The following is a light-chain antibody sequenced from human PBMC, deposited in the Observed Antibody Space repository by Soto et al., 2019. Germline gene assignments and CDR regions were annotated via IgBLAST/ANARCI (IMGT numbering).Light chain of an antibody. V-gene: IGKV1-5*03. CDR2: KAS. J-gene: IGKJ1*01. Sequence: DIQMTQSPSTLSGSVGDRVTITCRASQTISSWLAWYQQKPGKAPKLLIYKASTLKSGVPSRFSGSGSGTEFTLTISSLQPDPFAPYYWQNYNSYSEAFGKGTKVDIK. CDR1: QTISSW. CDR3: QNYNSYSEA.